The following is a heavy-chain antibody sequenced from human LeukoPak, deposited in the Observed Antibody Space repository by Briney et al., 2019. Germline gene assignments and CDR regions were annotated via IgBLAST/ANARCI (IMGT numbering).Heavy chain of an antibody. Sequence: ASVKVSCKASGYTFTGYYIHWVRQAPGQGLEWMGWINPNSGGTNYAQKFQGRVTMTRDTSISTAYMELSRLRSDDTAVYYRARDASIAAAGRGGFDYWGQGTLVTVPS. V-gene: IGHV1-2*02. CDR2: INPNSGGT. D-gene: IGHD6-13*01. CDR3: ARDASIAAAGRGGFDY. CDR1: GYTFTGYY. J-gene: IGHJ4*02.